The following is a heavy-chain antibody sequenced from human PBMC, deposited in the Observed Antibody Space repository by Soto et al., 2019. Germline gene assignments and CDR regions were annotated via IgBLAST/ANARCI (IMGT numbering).Heavy chain of an antibody. Sequence: GGSLRLSCAASGFTFSSYAMTCLRQAPGQGLEWFASISGSGGTTNYADSVNGRFTISRDNSKNTAYLQMNSLRAEDTAVYYCAKDRGTSIDVHRYFHYYGMDVWGQGTKVTVSS. D-gene: IGHD2-2*01. CDR2: ISGSGGTT. J-gene: IGHJ6*02. CDR3: AKDRGTSIDVHRYFHYYGMDV. CDR1: GFTFSSYA. V-gene: IGHV3-23*01.